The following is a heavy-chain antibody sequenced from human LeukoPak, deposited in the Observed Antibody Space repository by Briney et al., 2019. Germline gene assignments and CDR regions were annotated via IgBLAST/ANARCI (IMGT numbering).Heavy chain of an antibody. V-gene: IGHV4-61*02. J-gene: IGHJ6*03. CDR3: ARDGSSSSPPRRYYYYMDV. CDR2: IYTSGST. Sequence: SQTLSLTCTVSGGSISSGSYYWSWIRQPAGKGLEWIGRIYTSGSTNYNPSPKSRVTISVDTSKNQFSLKLSSVTAADTAVYYCARDGSSSSPPRRYYYYMDVWGKGTTVTVSS. D-gene: IGHD6-6*01. CDR1: GGSISSGSYY.